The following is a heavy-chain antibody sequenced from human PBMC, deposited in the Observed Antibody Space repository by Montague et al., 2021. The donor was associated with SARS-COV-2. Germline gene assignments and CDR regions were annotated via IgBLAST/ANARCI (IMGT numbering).Heavy chain of an antibody. CDR1: GFIFDAYV. V-gene: IGHV3-48*03. Sequence: SLRLSCAASGFIFDAYVMNWVRQTPGKGLEWVSYINGDSIAIYYADSVMGRFTISRDNAESSLYLQMNSLRAEDTAVYYCAPAVPVADDSWGQGTLVTVSS. J-gene: IGHJ5*02. D-gene: IGHD2-2*01. CDR3: APAVPVADDS. CDR2: INGDSIAI.